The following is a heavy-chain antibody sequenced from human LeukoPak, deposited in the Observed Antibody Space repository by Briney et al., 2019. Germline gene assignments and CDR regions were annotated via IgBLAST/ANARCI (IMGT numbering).Heavy chain of an antibody. CDR2: INPSGDVR. J-gene: IGHJ4*02. CDR1: GYTFGTHW. D-gene: IGHD3-10*01. V-gene: IGHV1-46*01. CDR3: ARDRTYGSGSRTFDY. Sequence: ASVKVSCKASGYTFGTHWMHWVRQAPGQGLEWMGIINPSGDVRLYARKFQGRVTVTRDMSTRTVYMELSDLRPEDTAVYYCARDRTYGSGSRTFDYWGQGTLVTVSS.